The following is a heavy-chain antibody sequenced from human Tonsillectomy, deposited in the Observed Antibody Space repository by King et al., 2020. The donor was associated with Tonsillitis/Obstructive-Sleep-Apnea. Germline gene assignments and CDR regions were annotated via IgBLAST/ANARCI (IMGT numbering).Heavy chain of an antibody. Sequence: LQLQESGSGLVKPSQTLSLTCAVSGGSISSGGYSWGWIRQPPGKGLEWVGYIYHSGTPYYTPSLKSRVSISVDRSKNQFSLKLSSVTATDTSVYYCARSSTKLRPSDWFDHWGQGTLVTVSS. CDR3: ARSSTKLRPSDWFDH. CDR1: GGSISSGGYS. V-gene: IGHV4-30-2*01. D-gene: IGHD3-16*01. CDR2: IYHSGTP. J-gene: IGHJ5*02.